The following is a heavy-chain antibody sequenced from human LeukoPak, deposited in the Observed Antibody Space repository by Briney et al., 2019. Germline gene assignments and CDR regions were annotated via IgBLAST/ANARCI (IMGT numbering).Heavy chain of an antibody. J-gene: IGHJ4*02. CDR2: IYSGGST. V-gene: IGHV3-53*01. CDR3: ARGISSEVEYFDY. D-gene: IGHD6-19*01. Sequence: GGSLRLSCAASGFTVSSNYMSWVRQAPGKGLEGVSDIYSGGSTYYADSVKGRFTISRDNSKNTLYLQMNSLRAEDTAVYYCARGISSEVEYFDYWGQGTLVTVSS. CDR1: GFTVSSNY.